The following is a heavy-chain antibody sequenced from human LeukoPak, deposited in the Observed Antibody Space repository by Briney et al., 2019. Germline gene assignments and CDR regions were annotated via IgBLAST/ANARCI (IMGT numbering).Heavy chain of an antibody. J-gene: IGHJ6*02. CDR3: ARTGSLGYYYDGLDV. Sequence: SETLSLTCTVSGGSISSYYWSWIRQPPGKGLEWIGYIYYSGSTNYNPSLKSRVTISVDTSKNQFSLRLTSVIAADTAVYYCARTGSLGYYYDGLDVWGQGTPVIVS. D-gene: IGHD1-1*01. CDR1: GGSISSYY. CDR2: IYYSGST. V-gene: IGHV4-59*01.